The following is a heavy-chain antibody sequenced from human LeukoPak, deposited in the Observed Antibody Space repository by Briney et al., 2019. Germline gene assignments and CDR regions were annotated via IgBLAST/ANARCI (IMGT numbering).Heavy chain of an antibody. Sequence: GWALTLSCAASGFTFSSYSMNWVRQPPGTGLEWVSYISSSSSTIYYADSVKGLFTISRDNAKNLLYLQMDSLRDDDTAVYDCARDVNSGSFDYWGQGTLVTVSS. D-gene: IGHD2-15*01. CDR1: GFTFSSYS. CDR3: ARDVNSGSFDY. J-gene: IGHJ4*02. CDR2: ISSSSSTI. V-gene: IGHV3-48*02.